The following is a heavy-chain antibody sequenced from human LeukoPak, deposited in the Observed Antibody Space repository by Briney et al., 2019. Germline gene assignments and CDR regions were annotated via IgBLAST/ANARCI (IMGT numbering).Heavy chain of an antibody. CDR1: GFIFSGSA. CDR3: IASTRDYYFSYMDV. Sequence: GGSLRLSCAASGFIFSGSAIHWVRQASGKGLEWVGRIRSKANSYATAYAASMKDRFTIARDDSKNTAYLAVNSLKTEDTAVYYCIASTRDYYFSYMDVWGKGTTVTISS. V-gene: IGHV3-73*01. D-gene: IGHD2-2*01. J-gene: IGHJ6*03. CDR2: IRSKANSYAT.